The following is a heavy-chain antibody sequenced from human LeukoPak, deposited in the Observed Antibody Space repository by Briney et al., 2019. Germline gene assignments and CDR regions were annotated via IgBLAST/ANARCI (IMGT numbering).Heavy chain of an antibody. CDR1: GYTFTSYG. J-gene: IGHJ4*02. D-gene: IGHD6-19*01. Sequence: ASVKVSCKASGYTFTSYGISWVRQAPGQGLEWMGWISAYNGNTNYAQKLQGRVTMTTDTSTSTVYMELSSLRSEDTAVYYCARGYSSGWEFDYWGQGTLVTVSS. V-gene: IGHV1-18*01. CDR2: ISAYNGNT. CDR3: ARGYSSGWEFDY.